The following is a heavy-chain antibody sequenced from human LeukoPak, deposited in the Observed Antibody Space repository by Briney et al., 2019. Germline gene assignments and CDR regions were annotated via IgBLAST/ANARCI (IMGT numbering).Heavy chain of an antibody. V-gene: IGHV1-18*01. CDR1: GYTFTSYG. Sequence: ASVKVSCKASGYTFTSYGISWVRQAPGQGLEWMGWISAYNGNTNYAQNLQGRVTMTTDTSTNTAYMELRSLTSDDTAVYYCARDYGGNPSSYWGQGTLVTVS. J-gene: IGHJ4*02. CDR2: ISAYNGNT. D-gene: IGHD1-26*01. CDR3: ARDYGGNPSSY.